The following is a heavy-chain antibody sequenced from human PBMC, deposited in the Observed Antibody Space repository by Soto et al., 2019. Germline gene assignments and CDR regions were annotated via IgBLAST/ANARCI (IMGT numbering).Heavy chain of an antibody. CDR2: INAGNGNT. Sequence: QVQLVQSGAEVKKPGASVKVSCKASGYTFTSYAMHWVRQAPGQRLEWMGWINAGNGNTKYSQKFQGRVTITRDTSVSTAYMEVSSLRYEDTAVYYCARGRSSSWYGWFAPWGQGTLVTVSS. CDR3: ARGRSSSWYGWFAP. V-gene: IGHV1-3*01. CDR1: GYTFTSYA. D-gene: IGHD6-13*01. J-gene: IGHJ5*02.